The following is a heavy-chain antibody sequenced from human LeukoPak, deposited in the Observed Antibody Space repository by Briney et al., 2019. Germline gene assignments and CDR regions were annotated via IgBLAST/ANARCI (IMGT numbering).Heavy chain of an antibody. CDR1: GGSFSGYY. Sequence: SETLSLTCAVYGGSFSGYYWSWIRQPPGKGLEWIGGINHSGSTNYNPSLKSRVTISVDTSKNQFSLKLSSVTAADTAVYYCARRNIWGQGTMVTVSS. CDR2: INHSGST. V-gene: IGHV4-34*01. J-gene: IGHJ3*02. CDR3: ARRNI.